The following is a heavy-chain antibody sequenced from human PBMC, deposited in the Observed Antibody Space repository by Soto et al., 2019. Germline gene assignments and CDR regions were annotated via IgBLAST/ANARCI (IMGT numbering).Heavy chain of an antibody. D-gene: IGHD3-10*01. CDR1: GFSLSASGVG. CDR3: AHGSPDGSFDV. Sequence: QITMRESGPTLVKPTQTLTLTCSFSGFSLSASGVGVGWIRQPPGKALEWLALVFWDDDKFYSPPLQSRLTITKDTSKNQVVLTVTNIDSVDTATYYCAHGSPDGSFDVWGQGTMVTVSS. J-gene: IGHJ3*01. V-gene: IGHV2-5*02. CDR2: VFWDDDK.